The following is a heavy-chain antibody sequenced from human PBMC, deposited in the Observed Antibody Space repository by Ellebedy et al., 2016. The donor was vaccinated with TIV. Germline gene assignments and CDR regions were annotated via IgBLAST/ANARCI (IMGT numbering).Heavy chain of an antibody. Sequence: SETLSLTXTVSGGSISYYYWNWLRQPPGKGLEWIGHIYYTGATTNYNPSLSSRVTISIDASKNQFSLTLTSVTAADTAVYYCAMSMGYTRSWYLDFWGQGTLVTVSS. D-gene: IGHD6-13*01. CDR2: IYYTGATT. CDR3: AMSMGYTRSWYLDF. V-gene: IGHV4-59*13. J-gene: IGHJ4*02. CDR1: GGSISYYY.